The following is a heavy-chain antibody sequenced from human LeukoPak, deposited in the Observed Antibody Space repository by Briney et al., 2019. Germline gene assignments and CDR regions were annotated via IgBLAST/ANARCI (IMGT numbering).Heavy chain of an antibody. V-gene: IGHV3-33*08. Sequence: TGGSLRLSCAASGFTFSSYAMSWVRQAPGKGLEWVAVIWYDGSNKYYADSVKGRFTISRDNSKNTLYLQMNSLRAEDTAVYYCARDRIWIDYWGQGTLVTVSS. CDR3: ARDRIWIDY. CDR1: GFTFSSYA. D-gene: IGHD1-1*01. CDR2: IWYDGSNK. J-gene: IGHJ4*02.